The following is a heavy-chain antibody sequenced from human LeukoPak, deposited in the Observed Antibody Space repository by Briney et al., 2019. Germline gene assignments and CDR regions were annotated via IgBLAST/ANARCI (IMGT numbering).Heavy chain of an antibody. CDR1: GYIFTTYW. Sequence: GESLKISCKVSGYIFTTYWIGWVRQMPGKGLEWMGIIYPDDSETRYSPPFQGQVTISADKSLSTAFLQWSSLKASDTAMYYCARHRFYSNGWSPFDYWGQGTLVTVSP. J-gene: IGHJ4*02. V-gene: IGHV5-51*01. D-gene: IGHD6-19*01. CDR3: ARHRFYSNGWSPFDY. CDR2: IYPDDSET.